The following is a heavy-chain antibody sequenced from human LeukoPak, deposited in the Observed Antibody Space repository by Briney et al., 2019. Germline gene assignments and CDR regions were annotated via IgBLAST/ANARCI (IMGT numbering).Heavy chain of an antibody. CDR2: VDHTGST. Sequence: SETLSLTCSVSDDSITMYYWTWIRQPPGKGLEWIGYVDHTGSTNYNPSLKSRVTMSVDTSKNQFSLELSSVTAADTAVYYCARDGSGSYFSGLFDYWGQGTLVTVSS. J-gene: IGHJ4*02. V-gene: IGHV4-59*12. D-gene: IGHD3-10*01. CDR3: ARDGSGSYFSGLFDY. CDR1: DDSITMYY.